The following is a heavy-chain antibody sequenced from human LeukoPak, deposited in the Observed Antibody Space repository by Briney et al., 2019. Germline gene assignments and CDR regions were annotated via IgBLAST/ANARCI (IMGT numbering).Heavy chain of an antibody. Sequence: GGSLRLSCAASGFTFSSYGMHWVRQAPGKGLEWVAFIRYDGSNKYYADSVKGRFTISRDNSKNTLYLQMNSLRAEDTAVYYCARGRSSSWYRVFDYWGQGTLVTVSS. CDR1: GFTFSSYG. D-gene: IGHD6-13*01. J-gene: IGHJ4*02. CDR3: ARGRSSSWYRVFDY. CDR2: IRYDGSNK. V-gene: IGHV3-30*02.